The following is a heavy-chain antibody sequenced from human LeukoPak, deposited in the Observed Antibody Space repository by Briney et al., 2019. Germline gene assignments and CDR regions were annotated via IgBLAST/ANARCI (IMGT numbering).Heavy chain of an antibody. V-gene: IGHV4-34*01. CDR1: GGSLSGYY. CDR2: INHSGST. CDR3: ARAFAGLGAFDI. J-gene: IGHJ3*02. D-gene: IGHD6-13*01. Sequence: PSETLSLTCAVYGGSLSGYYWSWIRQPPGKGLEWIGEINHSGSTNYNPSLKSRVTISVDTSKNQFSLKLSSVTAADTAVYYCARAFAGLGAFDIWGQGTMVTVSS.